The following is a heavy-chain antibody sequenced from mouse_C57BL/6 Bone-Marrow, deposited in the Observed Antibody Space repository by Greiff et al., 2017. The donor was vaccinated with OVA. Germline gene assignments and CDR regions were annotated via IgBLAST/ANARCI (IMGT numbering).Heavy chain of an antibody. CDR3: ARRGSSLYYYAMDY. Sequence: EVQGVESGGGLVQPGGSLKLSCAASGFTFSDYYMYWVRQTPEKRLEWVAYISNGGGSTYYPDTVKGRFTISRDNAKNTLYLQMSRLKSEDTAMYYCARRGSSLYYYAMDYWGQGTSVTVSS. V-gene: IGHV5-12*01. CDR1: GFTFSDYY. D-gene: IGHD1-1*01. J-gene: IGHJ4*01. CDR2: ISNGGGST.